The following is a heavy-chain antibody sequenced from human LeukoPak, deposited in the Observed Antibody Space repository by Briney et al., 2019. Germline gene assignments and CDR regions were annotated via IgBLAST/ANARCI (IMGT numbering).Heavy chain of an antibody. CDR3: ARGWSGSPLFIDI. V-gene: IGHV3-74*01. CDR2: INSDGSST. CDR1: GFTFSSYW. Sequence: GGSLRLSCAASGFTFSSYWMHWVRQAPGKGLVWVSRINSDGSSTSYADSVKGRFTISRDNAKNTLYLQMNSLRAEDTAVYYCARGWSGSPLFIDIWGQGTMVTVSS. D-gene: IGHD3-10*01. J-gene: IGHJ3*02.